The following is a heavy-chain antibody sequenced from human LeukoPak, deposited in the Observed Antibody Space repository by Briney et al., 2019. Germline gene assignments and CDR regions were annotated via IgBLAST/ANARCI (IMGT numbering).Heavy chain of an antibody. CDR3: ATPPGGFLEWLLF. CDR2: ISSSSSTI. D-gene: IGHD3-3*01. V-gene: IGHV3-48*01. CDR1: GFTFSSYS. J-gene: IGHJ3*01. Sequence: GGSLRLSCAASGFTFSSYSMNWVRQAPGKGLEWVSYISSSSSTIYYADSVKGRFTISRDNSKNTLYLQMNSLRAEDTAVYYCATPPGGFLEWLLFWGQGTMVTVSS.